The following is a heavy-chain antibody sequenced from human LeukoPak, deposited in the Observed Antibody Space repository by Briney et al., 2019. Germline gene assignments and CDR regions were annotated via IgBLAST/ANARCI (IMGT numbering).Heavy chain of an antibody. CDR1: GGSISSYY. J-gene: IGHJ6*02. CDR3: ARALYYYDSSGYYYSGYYGMDV. D-gene: IGHD3-22*01. V-gene: IGHV4-59*01. CDR2: IYYSGST. Sequence: KPSETLSLTCTVSGGSISSYYWNCIRQPPGKGLEWIGYIYYSGSTNYNPSLKSRVTISVDTSKNQFSLKLSTVTAADTAVYYCARALYYYDSSGYYYSGYYGMDVWGQGTTVTVSS.